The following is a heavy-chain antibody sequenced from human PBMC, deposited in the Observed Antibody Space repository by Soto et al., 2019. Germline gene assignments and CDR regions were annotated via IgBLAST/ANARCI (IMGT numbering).Heavy chain of an antibody. CDR1: GFTFRDYD. J-gene: IGHJ5*02. V-gene: IGHV3-11*01. CDR3: ARKGPRAARPNH. Sequence: QVQLVESGGGLVRPGGSLRLSCAASGFTFRDYDMSWIRQAPGKGLEWVSCISSSGTATYYADFVKGRFTISRDNAKNLLYVEMKSLRVEDTAGYYCARKGPRAARPNHWGQGTLVTVSS. CDR2: ISSSGTAT. D-gene: IGHD6-6*01.